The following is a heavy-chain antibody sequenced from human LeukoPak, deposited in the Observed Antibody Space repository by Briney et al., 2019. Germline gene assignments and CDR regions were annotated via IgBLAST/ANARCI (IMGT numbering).Heavy chain of an antibody. CDR3: ASSGWYIRGDAFDI. CDR2: IYYSGST. J-gene: IGHJ3*02. CDR1: GGSISSYY. Sequence: SETLSLTCTVSGGSISSYYWSWIRQPPGKELEWIGYIYYSGSTNCNPSLKSRVTISVDTSKNQFSLKLSSVTAADTAVYYCASSGWYIRGDAFDIWGQGTMVTVSS. V-gene: IGHV4-59*01. D-gene: IGHD6-19*01.